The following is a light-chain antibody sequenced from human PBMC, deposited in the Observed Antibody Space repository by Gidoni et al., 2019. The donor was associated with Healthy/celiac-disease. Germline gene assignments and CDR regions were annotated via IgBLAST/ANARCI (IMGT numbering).Light chain of an antibody. Sequence: EIVLTQSPATLSLSPGEIATLSCRASQSVSSYLACYQQKPGRAPSLLIYDAANRATGIPARCSGSGSWTDFTLTISSLEPEDFAVYYCQQRSNWPQLTFGGGTKVEIK. CDR2: DAA. J-gene: IGKJ4*01. V-gene: IGKV3-11*01. CDR3: QQRSNWPQLT. CDR1: QSVSSY.